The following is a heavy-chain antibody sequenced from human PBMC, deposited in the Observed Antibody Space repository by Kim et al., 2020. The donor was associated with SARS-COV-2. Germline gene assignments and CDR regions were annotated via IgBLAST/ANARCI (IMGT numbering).Heavy chain of an antibody. V-gene: IGHV4-34*01. Sequence: SETLSLTCAVYGGSFSGYYWSWIRQPPGKGLEWIGEINHSGSTNYNPSLKSRVTISVDTTKNQFSLKLSSVTAADTAVYYCARGGEYGSGSYYHRHFDYWGQGTLVTVSS. CDR1: GGSFSGYY. CDR2: INHSGST. D-gene: IGHD3-10*01. J-gene: IGHJ4*02. CDR3: ARGGEYGSGSYYHRHFDY.